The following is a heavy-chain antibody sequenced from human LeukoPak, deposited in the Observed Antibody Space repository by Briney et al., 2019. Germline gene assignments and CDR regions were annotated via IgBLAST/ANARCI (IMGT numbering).Heavy chain of an antibody. J-gene: IGHJ4*02. CDR1: GGSINIDTYY. V-gene: IGHV4-39*01. Sequence: PSETLSLTCTVSGGSINIDTYYWGWIRQPPGKTLEWIGSLYYSGTTYYNPSLNGRVTISVDRSKNQFSLRLTSVTAADTAVYYCARLGAYQAPDFWCQGTLVTVSS. CDR3: ARLGAYQAPDF. CDR2: LYYSGTT.